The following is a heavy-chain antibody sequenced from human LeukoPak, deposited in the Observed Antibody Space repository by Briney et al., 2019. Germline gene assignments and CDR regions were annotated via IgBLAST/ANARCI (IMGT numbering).Heavy chain of an antibody. D-gene: IGHD3-22*01. Sequence: GGSLRLSCAASGFTVSGNYMNWVRQAPGKGLEWVSIIYPNGYTYYADSVKGRFTISRDNSKNTLYLQMNSLRAEDTAVYYCARDLNVINRYYDSSGYPTSPYWGQGTLVTVSS. J-gene: IGHJ4*02. CDR2: IYPNGYT. V-gene: IGHV3-53*01. CDR3: ARDLNVINRYYDSSGYPTSPY. CDR1: GFTVSGNY.